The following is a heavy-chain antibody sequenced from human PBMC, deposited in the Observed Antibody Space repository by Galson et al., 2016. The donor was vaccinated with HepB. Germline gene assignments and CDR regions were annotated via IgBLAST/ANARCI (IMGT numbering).Heavy chain of an antibody. V-gene: IGHV1-69*13. J-gene: IGHJ4*02. Sequence: SVKVSCKASGGTFSRYTISWVRQAPGHGLEWMGGIIPIFGTPNYAQKFQGRVTITADESATTAYMELSSLRSEDTAIYYCARGDGGYCFNGVCSHLDYWGQGTLVTVSS. D-gene: IGHD2-8*01. CDR3: ARGDGGYCFNGVCSHLDY. CDR1: GGTFSRYT. CDR2: IIPIFGTP.